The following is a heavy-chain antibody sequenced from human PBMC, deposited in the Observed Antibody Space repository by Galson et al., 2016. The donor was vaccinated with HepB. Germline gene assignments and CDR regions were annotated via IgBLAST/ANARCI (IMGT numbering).Heavy chain of an antibody. D-gene: IGHD3/OR15-3a*01. V-gene: IGHV3-7*01. J-gene: IGHJ3*01. CDR1: GFSLSSYW. Sequence: SLRLSCAASGFSLSSYWMTWVRQVPGQGLEWVANINREGSQKNYLDSVKGRFTISRDNGKNSLYLQMGSLRVEDTALYYCARDWTYSETKTYYDVLDVWGRGTMVTVSS. CDR3: ARDWTYSETKTYYDVLDV. CDR2: INREGSQK.